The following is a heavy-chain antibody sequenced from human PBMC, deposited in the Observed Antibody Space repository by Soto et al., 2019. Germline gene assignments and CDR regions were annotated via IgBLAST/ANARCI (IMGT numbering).Heavy chain of an antibody. V-gene: IGHV1-2*04. D-gene: IGHD3-3*01. CDR1: GYTFTGYY. Sequence: ASVKVSCKASGYTFTGYYMHWVRQAPGQGLEWMGWINPNSGGTNYAQKFQGWVTMTRDTSISTAYMELSRLRSDDTAVYYCARDVTIFGVVHYYYYGMDVWGQGTTVTVSS. J-gene: IGHJ6*02. CDR3: ARDVTIFGVVHYYYYGMDV. CDR2: INPNSGGT.